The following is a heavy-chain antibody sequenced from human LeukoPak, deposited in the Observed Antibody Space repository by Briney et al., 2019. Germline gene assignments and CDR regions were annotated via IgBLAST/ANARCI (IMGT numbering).Heavy chain of an antibody. CDR2: IKSKTDGGTT. CDR3: TTAQPIYDDDAFDI. CDR1: GFTFSNAW. Sequence: GGSLRLSCAASGFTFSNAWMSWVRQAPGKGLEWVGRIKSKTDGGTTDYAAPVKGRFTISRDDSKNTLYLQMNSLKTEDTAVYYCTTAQPIYDDDAFDIWGQGTMVTVSS. V-gene: IGHV3-15*01. J-gene: IGHJ3*02. D-gene: IGHD3-22*01.